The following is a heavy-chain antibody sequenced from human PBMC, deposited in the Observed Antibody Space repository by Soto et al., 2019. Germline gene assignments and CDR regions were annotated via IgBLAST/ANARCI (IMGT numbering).Heavy chain of an antibody. Sequence: QVQLQQWGAGLLKPSETLSLTYAVYGGSFSGYYWSWIRQPPGKGLEWIGEINHSGSTNYNPSLKSRVTISVDTSKNQFSLKLSSVTAADTAVYYCARGRYSSSWTDAFDIWGQGTMVTVSS. CDR3: ARGRYSSSWTDAFDI. D-gene: IGHD6-13*01. CDR2: INHSGST. J-gene: IGHJ3*02. V-gene: IGHV4-34*01. CDR1: GGSFSGYY.